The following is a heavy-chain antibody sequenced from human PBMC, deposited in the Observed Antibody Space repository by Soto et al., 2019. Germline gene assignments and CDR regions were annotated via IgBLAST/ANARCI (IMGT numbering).Heavy chain of an antibody. D-gene: IGHD2-15*01. CDR2: IIPIFGTA. V-gene: IGHV1-69*01. CDR3: ARRSLGYCSGGSCYAPDY. Sequence: QVQLVQSGAEVKKHGSSVKVSCKASGGTFSSYAISWVRQAAGQGLEWMGGIIPIFGTANYAQKFQGRVTITADESTSRAYMELSSLRSEDTAVYYCARRSLGYCSGGSCYAPDYWGQGTLVTVSS. J-gene: IGHJ4*02. CDR1: GGTFSSYA.